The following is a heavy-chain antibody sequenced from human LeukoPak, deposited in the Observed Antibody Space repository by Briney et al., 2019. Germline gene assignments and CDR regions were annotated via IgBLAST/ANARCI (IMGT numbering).Heavy chain of an antibody. J-gene: IGHJ4*02. V-gene: IGHV3-30-3*01. CDR2: ISYDGSNK. CDR3: ARGGYYDSSGTPPLDY. D-gene: IGHD3-22*01. Sequence: GGSLRLSCAASGFTFSSYAMHWVRQAPGKGLEWVAVISYDGSNKYYADSVKGRFTISRDNSKNTLYLQMNSLRAEDTAVYYCARGGYYDSSGTPPLDYWGQGTLVTVSS. CDR1: GFTFSSYA.